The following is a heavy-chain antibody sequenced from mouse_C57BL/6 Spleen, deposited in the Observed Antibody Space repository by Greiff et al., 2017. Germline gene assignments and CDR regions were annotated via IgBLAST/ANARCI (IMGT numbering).Heavy chain of an antibody. V-gene: IGHV1-82*01. J-gene: IGHJ4*01. CDR1: GYAFSSSW. CDR3: FGNYGYYAMDY. D-gene: IGHD2-1*01. CDR2: IYPGDGDT. Sequence: QVQLKESGPELVKPGASVKISCKASGYAFSSSWMNWVKQRPGQGLEWIGRIYPGDGDTNYNGKFKGKATLTADKSSSTAYMQLSSLTSEDSAVYFCFGNYGYYAMDYWGQGTSVTVSS.